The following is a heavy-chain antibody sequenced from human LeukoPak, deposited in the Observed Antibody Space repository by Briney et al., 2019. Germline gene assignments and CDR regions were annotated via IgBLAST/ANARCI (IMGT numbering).Heavy chain of an antibody. CDR3: ARDQYSSGSRDYFDY. Sequence: PGGSLRLSCAASGFTFSSYSMNWVRQAPGKGLEWVSSISSGTSYIYYADSVKGRFTISRDNAKNSLYLEMNSMRAEDTAVYYCARDQYSSGSRDYFDYWGQGTLVTVSS. CDR2: ISSGTSYI. D-gene: IGHD6-19*01. J-gene: IGHJ4*02. CDR1: GFTFSSYS. V-gene: IGHV3-21*04.